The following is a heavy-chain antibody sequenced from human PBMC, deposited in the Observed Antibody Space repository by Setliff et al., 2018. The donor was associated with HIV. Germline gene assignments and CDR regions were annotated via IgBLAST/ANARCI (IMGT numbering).Heavy chain of an antibody. D-gene: IGHD6-19*01. CDR1: GYSFTSYW. CDR2: IYPGDSDT. V-gene: IGHV5-51*01. CDR3: ARSYSSGWNAQNYYYYYMDV. J-gene: IGHJ6*03. Sequence: GESLKISCKGSGYSFTSYWIGWVRQMPGKGLEWMGIIYPGDSDTRYSPSFQGQVTISADKSISTAYLQWSSLKASDTAMYYCARSYSSGWNAQNYYYYYMDVWGNCPPVTVSS.